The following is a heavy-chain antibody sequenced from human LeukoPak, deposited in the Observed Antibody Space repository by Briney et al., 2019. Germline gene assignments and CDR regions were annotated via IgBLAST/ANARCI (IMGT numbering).Heavy chain of an antibody. CDR1: GFTFSSYG. CDR3: AKAQRLSGRHYYFDY. J-gene: IGHJ4*02. V-gene: IGHV3-30*18. CDR2: ISYDGSNK. Sequence: GGSLRLSCAASGFTFSSYGMHWVRQAPGKGLEWVAVISYDGSNKYYADSVKGRFTISRDNSKNTLYLQMNSLRAEDTAVYYCAKAQRLSGRHYYFDYWGQGTLVTVSS. D-gene: IGHD1-26*01.